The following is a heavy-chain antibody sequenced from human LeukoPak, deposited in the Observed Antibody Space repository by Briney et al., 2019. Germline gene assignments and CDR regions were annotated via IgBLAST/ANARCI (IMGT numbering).Heavy chain of an antibody. Sequence: SETLSLTCTVSGGSISSYYWSWIRQPPGKGLEWIGCIYYSGSTDYNPSLKSRVTISVDTSKNQFSLKLSSVTAADTAVYYCARHAPYYYGSGSYYPFDYWGQGTLVTVSS. J-gene: IGHJ4*02. CDR3: ARHAPYYYGSGSYYPFDY. CDR2: IYYSGST. D-gene: IGHD3-10*01. CDR1: GGSISSYY. V-gene: IGHV4-59*08.